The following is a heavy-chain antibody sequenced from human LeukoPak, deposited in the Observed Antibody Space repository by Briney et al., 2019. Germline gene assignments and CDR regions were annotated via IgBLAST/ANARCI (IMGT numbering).Heavy chain of an antibody. CDR2: MNQDGSGK. D-gene: IGHD2-2*01. CDR1: GFSFSSYW. J-gene: IGHJ3*02. V-gene: IGHV3-7*01. CDR3: ARRGRYCSSTSCSLLGAFDI. Sequence: GGSLRLSCAASGFSFSSYWMTWVRQAPGKGLEWVANMNQDGSGKYYVDSVKGRFTISRDNAKNSLYLQINSLRAEDTAVYYCARRGRYCSSTSCSLLGAFDIWGQGTMVTVSS.